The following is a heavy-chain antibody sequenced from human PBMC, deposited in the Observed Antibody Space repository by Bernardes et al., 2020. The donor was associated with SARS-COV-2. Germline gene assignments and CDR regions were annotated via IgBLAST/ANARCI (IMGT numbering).Heavy chain of an antibody. CDR2: INHSGST. D-gene: IGHD3-10*01. V-gene: IGHV4-34*01. Sequence: SETLSLTCADYGGSFSGYYWSWLRQSPGKGLEWIGEINHSGSTNYNPSLKSRVTISEDTSKNQFSRKLPSVTAADTAVYYCARGQFDYYGSGSYYLDSWGQGTLVTVSS. J-gene: IGHJ4*02. CDR1: GGSFSGYY. CDR3: ARGQFDYYGSGSYYLDS.